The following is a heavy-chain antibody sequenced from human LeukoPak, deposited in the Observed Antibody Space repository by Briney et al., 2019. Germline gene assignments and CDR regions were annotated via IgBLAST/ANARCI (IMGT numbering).Heavy chain of an antibody. CDR3: ARAPNGVYCTSSACHLDY. Sequence: GGSLRLSCAASGFTFDCCTMGWVRQTPGKGLEWVSSITDGGGSTYYADSVKGRFIISRDNSKNTLYLQMNSLRTEDTAVYYCARAPNGVYCTSSACHLDYWGQGSLVTVSS. J-gene: IGHJ4*02. V-gene: IGHV3-23*01. D-gene: IGHD2-8*01. CDR1: GFTFDCCT. CDR2: ITDGGGST.